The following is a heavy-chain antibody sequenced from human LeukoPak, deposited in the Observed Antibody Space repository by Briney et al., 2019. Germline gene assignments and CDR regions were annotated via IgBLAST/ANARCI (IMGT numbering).Heavy chain of an antibody. CDR1: GGSISNTHYY. Sequence: SETLSLTCTVSGGSISNTHYYWGWIRQPPGKGLEWIGTLYYSGSTYYSPSLTSRVTISVDTSKNQFSLKLSSVTAADTAVYYCARDGGYSNSYYYYYYMDVWGKGTTVTVSS. J-gene: IGHJ6*03. D-gene: IGHD4-11*01. V-gene: IGHV4-39*07. CDR3: ARDGGYSNSYYYYYYMDV. CDR2: LYYSGST.